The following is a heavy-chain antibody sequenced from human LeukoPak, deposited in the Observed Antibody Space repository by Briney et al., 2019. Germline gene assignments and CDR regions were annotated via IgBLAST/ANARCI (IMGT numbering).Heavy chain of an antibody. D-gene: IGHD6-6*01. CDR2: IKEDGSAK. CDR3: ARYGSIGD. J-gene: IGHJ4*02. Sequence: GGSLRLSCAASGFTFSSTWMSWVRQAPGKGLEWVANIKEDGSAKNYVDSVKGRFTISRDNAKNSLYLQMSSLRVEDTPVYYCARYGSIGDLGQGTLVTVSS. V-gene: IGHV3-7*01. CDR1: GFTFSSTW.